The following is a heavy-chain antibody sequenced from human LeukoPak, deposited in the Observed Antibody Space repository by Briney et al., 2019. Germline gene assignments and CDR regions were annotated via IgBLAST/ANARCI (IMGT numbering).Heavy chain of an antibody. V-gene: IGHV4-31*03. D-gene: IGHD2-8*01. J-gene: IGHJ4*02. CDR3: ARLSTNGVCFDY. Sequence: SETLSLTCTVSGGSISIGGYYWSWIRQHPGKGLEWIGYIYYSGSTYYNPSLKSRVTISVDTSKNQFSLKLSSVTAADTAVYYCARLSTNGVCFDYWGQGTLVTVSS. CDR1: GGSISIGGYY. CDR2: IYYSGST.